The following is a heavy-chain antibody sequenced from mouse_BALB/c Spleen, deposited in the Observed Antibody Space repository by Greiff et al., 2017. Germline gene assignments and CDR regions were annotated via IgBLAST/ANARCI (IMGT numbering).Heavy chain of an antibody. CDR3: ARWGGYDDGFAY. CDR2: IDPANGNT. J-gene: IGHJ3*01. Sequence: EVKLVESGAELVKPGASVKLSCTASGFNIKDTYMHWVKQRPEQGLEWIGRIDPANGNTKYDPKFQGKATITADTSSNTAYLQLSSLTSEDTAVYYCARWGGYDDGFAYWGQGTLVTVSA. V-gene: IGHV14-3*02. CDR1: GFNIKDTY. D-gene: IGHD2-2*01.